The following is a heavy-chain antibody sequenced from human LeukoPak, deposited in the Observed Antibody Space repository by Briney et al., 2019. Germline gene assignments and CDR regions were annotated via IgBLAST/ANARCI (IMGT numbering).Heavy chain of an antibody. V-gene: IGHV1-8*01. CDR1: GYTFTSYD. CDR2: MNPNSGNT. CDR3: ARGPKGSSGWSWFDP. Sequence: ASVKVSCEASGYTFTSYDINWVRQATGQGLEWMGWMNPNSGNTGYAQKFQGRVTMTRDTSLSTAYMELSSLRSEDTAVYYCARGPKGSSGWSWFDPWGQGTLVTVSS. D-gene: IGHD6-19*01. J-gene: IGHJ5*02.